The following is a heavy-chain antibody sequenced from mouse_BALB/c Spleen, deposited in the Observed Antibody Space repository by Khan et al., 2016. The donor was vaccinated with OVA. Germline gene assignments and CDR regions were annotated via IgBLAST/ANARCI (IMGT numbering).Heavy chain of an antibody. Sequence: LQQPGSELVRPGASVKLSCKASGYTFTSYWMHWVKQRPGQGLEWIGNIYPGSGSTKYDEKFKSKATLTVDTSSSTAYMQLSSLTSEDSAVYYCTRMSCFAMDYWGQGTSVTVSS. CDR1: GYTFTSYW. CDR3: TRMSCFAMDY. CDR2: IYPGSGST. J-gene: IGHJ4*01. V-gene: IGHV1S22*01.